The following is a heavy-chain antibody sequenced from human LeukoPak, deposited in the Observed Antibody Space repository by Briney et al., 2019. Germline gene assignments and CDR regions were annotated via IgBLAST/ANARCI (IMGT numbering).Heavy chain of an antibody. Sequence: ASVKVSCKASGYTFTAYYMHWVRQAPGQGLEWMGWIHPKSAGTNYAQRFQGRVTMIRDTSITTDYMHLTRLTSDDTAVYYCARAPSPLSAAADPHLDYWGQGTLVAVSS. CDR2: IHPKSAGT. CDR3: ARAPSPLSAAADPHLDY. J-gene: IGHJ4*02. D-gene: IGHD6-13*01. CDR1: GYTFTAYY. V-gene: IGHV1-2*02.